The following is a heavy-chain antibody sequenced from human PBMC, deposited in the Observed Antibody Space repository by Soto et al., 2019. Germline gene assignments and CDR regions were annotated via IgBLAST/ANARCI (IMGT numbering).Heavy chain of an antibody. CDR1: GCTFSRYT. J-gene: IGHJ4*02. CDR3: ARDIDDSSTWYYLDY. D-gene: IGHD6-13*01. Sequence: EVQLVESGGGLVKPGGSLRLSCASSGCTFSRYTMNWVRQAPGKGLEWVSSISDSSDYMSYADSVKGRFTISRDNAKNSMYLQMNSLRAEETAVYYCARDIDDSSTWYYLDYWGQGTLVTVSS. CDR2: ISDSSDYM. V-gene: IGHV3-21*01.